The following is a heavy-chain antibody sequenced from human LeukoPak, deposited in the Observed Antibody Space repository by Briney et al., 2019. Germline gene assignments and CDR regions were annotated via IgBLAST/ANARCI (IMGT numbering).Heavy chain of an antibody. CDR2: IGIDSGNT. Sequence: GGSLRLSCAASGFTFSDYSMNWVRQAPGKGLEWISYIGIDSGNTNYADSVKGRFTISGDKAKNSLYLQMNSLRVEDTAVYYCARDYRYAFDNWGQGTPVTVSS. CDR1: GFTFSDYS. D-gene: IGHD1-1*01. J-gene: IGHJ4*02. V-gene: IGHV3-48*01. CDR3: ARDYRYAFDN.